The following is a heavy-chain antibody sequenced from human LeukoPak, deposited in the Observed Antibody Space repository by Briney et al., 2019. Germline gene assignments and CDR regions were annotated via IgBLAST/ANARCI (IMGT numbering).Heavy chain of an antibody. CDR3: ARDRYGDYLFDY. D-gene: IGHD4-17*01. Sequence: GGSLRLSCAASGFSFSVYWMHWVRQAPGKGLEWVSYISSSSTTYYAESVKGRFTISRDNAKNSVYLQMNSLRAEDTAVYYCARDRYGDYLFDYWGQGTLVTVSS. J-gene: IGHJ4*02. CDR2: ISSSSTT. CDR1: GFSFSVYW. V-gene: IGHV3-69-1*01.